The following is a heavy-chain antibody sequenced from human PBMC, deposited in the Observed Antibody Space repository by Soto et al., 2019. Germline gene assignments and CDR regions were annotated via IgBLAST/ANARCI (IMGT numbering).Heavy chain of an antibody. Sequence: ASVKRYCQASGYTFTSYGISWVRQAPGQGLEWMGCISAYNGNTNYAQKLQGRVTMTTDTSTSTAYMEQRSLRSDDTAGYYCARFSSSSWPSHYSMDCWCQATKVTV. D-gene: IGHD6-13*01. J-gene: IGHJ6*02. V-gene: IGHV1-18*01. CDR3: ARFSSSSWPSHYSMDC. CDR2: ISAYNGNT. CDR1: GYTFTSYG.